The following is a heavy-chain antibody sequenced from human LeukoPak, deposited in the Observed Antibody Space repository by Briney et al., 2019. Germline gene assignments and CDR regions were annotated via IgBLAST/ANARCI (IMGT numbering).Heavy chain of an antibody. Sequence: PGGSLRLSCAASGFTFSSYWMSWVRQAPGKGLEWVANIKQDGSDNHYVDSVRGRFTISRDNAKNSLYLQMNSLRAEVTAVYYCARDLGYYRADYWGQGTLVTVSS. CDR2: IKQDGSDN. J-gene: IGHJ4*02. CDR1: GFTFSSYW. CDR3: ARDLGYYRADY. D-gene: IGHD1-26*01. V-gene: IGHV3-7*04.